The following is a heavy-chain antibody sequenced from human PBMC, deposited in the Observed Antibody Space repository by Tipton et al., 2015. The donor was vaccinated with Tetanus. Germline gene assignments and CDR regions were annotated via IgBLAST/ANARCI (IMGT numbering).Heavy chain of an antibody. CDR3: ASEWGPLGYGSGTY. J-gene: IGHJ4*02. CDR2: ISTGGDST. CDR1: GFNFNNYA. Sequence: SLRLSCAASGFNFNNYAVNWVRQAPGKGLEWVSGISTGGDSTDYAVSVKGRFTISRDNSKNTLYLQMNSLRAEDTAVYYCASEWGPLGYGSGTYWGQGTLVTVSS. D-gene: IGHD3-10*01. V-gene: IGHV3-23*01.